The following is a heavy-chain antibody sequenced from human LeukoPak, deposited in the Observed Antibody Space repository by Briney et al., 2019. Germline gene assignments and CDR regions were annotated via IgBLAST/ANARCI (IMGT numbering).Heavy chain of an antibody. CDR1: GFTFSDYY. CDR3: AGGDRNGWYFDF. J-gene: IGHJ4*02. CDR2: INWDGGST. Sequence: PGGSLRLSCAASGFTFSDYYMSWIRQAPGKGLEWVSGINWDGGSTGYADSVKGRFTISRDNAKKSLYLQMNSLRAEDTALYYCAGGDRNGWYFDFWGQGTLVTVSS. D-gene: IGHD6-19*01. V-gene: IGHV3-20*04.